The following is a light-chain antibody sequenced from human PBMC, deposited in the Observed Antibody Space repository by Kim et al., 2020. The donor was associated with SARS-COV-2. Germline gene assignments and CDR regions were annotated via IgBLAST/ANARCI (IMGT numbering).Light chain of an antibody. Sequence: SYELTQPPSVSMSPGQTASITCSGDKLGDKYVCWYQQKPGQSPVLVIYQDSKRPSGIPERFSGSNSGNTATLTISGTQAMDEADYYCQAWDSSVVFGGGTKLTVL. CDR3: QAWDSSVV. J-gene: IGLJ2*01. V-gene: IGLV3-1*01. CDR1: KLGDKY. CDR2: QDS.